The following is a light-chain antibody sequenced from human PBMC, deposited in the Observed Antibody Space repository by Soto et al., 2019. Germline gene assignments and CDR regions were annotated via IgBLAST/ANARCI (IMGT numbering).Light chain of an antibody. CDR1: NSNIGTNY. V-gene: IGLV1-47*01. CDR3: AGWDDSLHGLV. Sequence: QSALTQPPSASGTPGQRVTISCSGGNSNIGTNYVYWYQHLPGATPKLLIYRNNHRPSGVPDRFSASKSGTSASLAINGLRSEDEANYYCAGWDDSLHGLVFGTGTKV. CDR2: RNN. J-gene: IGLJ1*01.